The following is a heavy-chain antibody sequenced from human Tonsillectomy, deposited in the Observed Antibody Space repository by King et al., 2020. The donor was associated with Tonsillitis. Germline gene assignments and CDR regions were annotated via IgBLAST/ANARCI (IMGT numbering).Heavy chain of an antibody. CDR2: ISTYNGNT. CDR3: ARLSGYISSCPDY. V-gene: IGHV1-18*04. J-gene: IGHJ4*02. D-gene: IGHD6-13*01. CDR1: GYTFTTYA. Sequence: QLVQSGAEVKKPGASVRVSCKTSGYTFTTYAISWVRQAPGHGLEWMGWISTYNGNTNYAQKLQGRVTMTTDTASSTAYMELRSLRSDDTAVYYCARLSGYISSCPDYWGQGTLLTVSS.